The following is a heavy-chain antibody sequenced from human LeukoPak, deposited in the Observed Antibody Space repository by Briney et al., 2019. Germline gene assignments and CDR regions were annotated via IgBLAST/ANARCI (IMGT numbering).Heavy chain of an antibody. Sequence: GGSLRLSCAASGFTFSSYAMSWVRQAPGKGLEWVSAISGSGGSTYYADSVKGRFTISRDNPKNTLYLQMNSLRAEDAALYYCAKVEYSSNIPQHWGQGTLVTVSS. V-gene: IGHV3-23*01. J-gene: IGHJ1*01. CDR2: ISGSGGST. CDR3: AKVEYSSNIPQH. CDR1: GFTFSSYA. D-gene: IGHD6-6*01.